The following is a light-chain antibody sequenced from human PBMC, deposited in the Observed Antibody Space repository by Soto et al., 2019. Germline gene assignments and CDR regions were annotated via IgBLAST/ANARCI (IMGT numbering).Light chain of an antibody. V-gene: IGKV3-20*01. CDR1: QSVSSSY. CDR3: QQYGSSPPYT. Sequence: EIVLTQSPGTLSLSPGERATLSCRASQSVSSSYLAWYQQKPGQAPRLLIYGASSRATGIPDRFSGSGSGTDITLSSSREEPEDFAVYCCQQYGSSPPYTFGQGTKLEIK. CDR2: GAS. J-gene: IGKJ2*01.